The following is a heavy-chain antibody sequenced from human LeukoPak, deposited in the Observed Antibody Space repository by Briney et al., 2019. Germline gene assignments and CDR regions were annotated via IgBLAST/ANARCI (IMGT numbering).Heavy chain of an antibody. CDR2: ISSSSSYI. J-gene: IGHJ4*02. V-gene: IGHV3-21*01. CDR3: ARSAYYYDRLPDY. CDR1: GFTFSSYS. D-gene: IGHD3-22*01. Sequence: PGGSLRLSCAASGFTFSSYSMNWVRQAPGKGLEWVSSISSSSSYIYYADSVKGRFTISRDNAKNPLYLQMNSLRAEDTAVYYCARSAYYYDRLPDYWGQGTLVTVSS.